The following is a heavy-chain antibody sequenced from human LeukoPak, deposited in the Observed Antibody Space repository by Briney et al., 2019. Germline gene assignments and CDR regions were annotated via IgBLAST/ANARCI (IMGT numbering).Heavy chain of an antibody. CDR3: ARSGAPVRKAFDI. J-gene: IGHJ3*02. Sequence: PGGSLRLSCAASGFTFSSYAMSWVRQAPGKGLEWVSAISGSGGSTYYADSVKGRFTISRDNSKNTLYLQMNSLRAEDTAVYYCARSGAPVRKAFDIWGQGTMVTVSS. V-gene: IGHV3-23*01. CDR1: GFTFSSYA. CDR2: ISGSGGST. D-gene: IGHD3-10*01.